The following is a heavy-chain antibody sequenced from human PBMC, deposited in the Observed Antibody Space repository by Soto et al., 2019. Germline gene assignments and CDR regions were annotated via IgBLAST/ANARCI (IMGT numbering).Heavy chain of an antibody. CDR1: GFSLTTSGVG. CDR2: IYSNDHK. CDR3: AHRPRVGTVTEGFDV. J-gene: IGHJ4*02. Sequence: QITLKASGPTLVKPTQTLTLTCTFPGFSLTTSGVGVGWIRQPPGQDLEWIAVIYSNDHKRYNSSLESRVRITKDTFKSQVVLTMTNIDSADTATYFCAHRPRVGTVTEGFDVWSQGTLVTVTS. V-gene: IGHV2-5*01. D-gene: IGHD1-26*01.